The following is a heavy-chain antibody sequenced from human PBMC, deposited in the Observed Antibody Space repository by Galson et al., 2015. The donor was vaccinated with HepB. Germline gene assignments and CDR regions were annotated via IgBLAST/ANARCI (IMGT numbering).Heavy chain of an antibody. V-gene: IGHV6-1*01. CDR3: AKSIHLGRGFDS. CDR2: TYYRSKWST. D-gene: IGHD7-27*01. Sequence: CAISGDSVSSNTVGWNWIRQSPSRGLEWLGRTYYRSKWSTDYAVSVKSRITINPDTSKNQFSLRLNSVTPGDTAVYYCAKSIHLGRGFDSWGQGTLVTVSS. J-gene: IGHJ4*02. CDR1: GDSVSSNTVG.